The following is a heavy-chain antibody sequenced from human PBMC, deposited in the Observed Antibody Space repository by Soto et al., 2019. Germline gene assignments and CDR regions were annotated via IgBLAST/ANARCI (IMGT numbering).Heavy chain of an antibody. D-gene: IGHD2-8*01. CDR2: VYYSGNT. V-gene: IGHV4-61*01. Sequence: KTSETLSLTCTVSGVPVSSGSYYWSWIRQPPGKGLEWIGYVYYSGNTNYNPSLKSRVTISIDTSDNQFSLKLTSVTAADTAVYYCAREIMGARYGLDVWGQGTTVTVSS. J-gene: IGHJ6*02. CDR1: GVPVSSGSYY. CDR3: AREIMGARYGLDV.